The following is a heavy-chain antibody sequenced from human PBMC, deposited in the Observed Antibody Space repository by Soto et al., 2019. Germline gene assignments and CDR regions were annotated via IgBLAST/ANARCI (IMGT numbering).Heavy chain of an antibody. J-gene: IGHJ6*02. CDR2: INPNSGGT. V-gene: IGHV1-2*02. CDR3: ARDQGHIYSGYDFPNYYYGMDV. Sequence: ASVKVSCKASGYTFTGYYMHWVRQAPGQGLEWMGWINPNSGGTNYAQKFQGRVTMTRDTSISTAYMELSRLRSDDTAVCYCARDQGHIYSGYDFPNYYYGMDVWGQGTTVTVSS. CDR1: GYTFTGYY. D-gene: IGHD5-12*01.